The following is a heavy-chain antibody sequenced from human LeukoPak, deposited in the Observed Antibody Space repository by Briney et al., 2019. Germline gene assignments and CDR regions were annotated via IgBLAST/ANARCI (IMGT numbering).Heavy chain of an antibody. CDR1: GFTFSDYA. CDR3: ARHDSFIPY. J-gene: IGHJ4*02. V-gene: IGHV3-23*01. Sequence: GGSLGLSCVASGFTFSDYAMSWVRQALGKGLEWVSGISDSGGSTYYTDSVKGRCTISRDNSKNTVSLQMNNLKAEDTAVYFCARHDSFIPYWGQGTLVTVTS. D-gene: IGHD3-16*02. CDR2: ISDSGGST.